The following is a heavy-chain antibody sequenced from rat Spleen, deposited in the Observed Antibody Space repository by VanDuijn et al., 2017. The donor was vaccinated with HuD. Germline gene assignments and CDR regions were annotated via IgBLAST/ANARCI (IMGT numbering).Heavy chain of an antibody. D-gene: IGHD4-1*01. CDR2: ISHEGSRT. V-gene: IGHV5-22*01. CDR3: ARHRAYWFAY. J-gene: IGHJ3*01. Sequence: EVQLVESDGGLVQPGRSLKLSCAASGFTFSDYNMAWVRQAPKKGLEWVASISHEGSRTYYGDSVKGRFTISRDDAKSTLYLQMNSLRSEDTATYYCARHRAYWFAYWGQGTLVTVSS. CDR1: GFTFSDYN.